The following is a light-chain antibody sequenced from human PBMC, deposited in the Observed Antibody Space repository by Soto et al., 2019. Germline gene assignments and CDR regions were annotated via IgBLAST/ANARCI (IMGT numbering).Light chain of an antibody. V-gene: IGLV2-14*01. CDR3: TSYTSSSTYV. CDR1: SSDVGTYDY. CDR2: EVS. Sequence: QSALTQPASVSGSPEQSITISCTGTSSDVGTYDYVSWYQQHPGKAPKLIIYEVSNRPSGVSDRFSGSKSDNTASPSISGLQAEDEADYYCTSYTSSSTYVFGTGTKLTVL. J-gene: IGLJ1*01.